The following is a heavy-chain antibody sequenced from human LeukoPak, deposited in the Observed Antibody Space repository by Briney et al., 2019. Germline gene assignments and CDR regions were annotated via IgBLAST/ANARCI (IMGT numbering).Heavy chain of an antibody. J-gene: IGHJ5*02. V-gene: IGHV1-18*01. CDR3: ARGVPLAWGVVVPAAIDWFDP. CDR1: GGTFSSYA. D-gene: IGHD2-2*02. Sequence: GASVKVSCKASGGTFSSYAISWVRQAPGQGLEWMGWISAYNGNTNYAQKLQGRVTMTTDTSTSTAYMELRSLRSDDTAVYYCARGVPLAWGVVVPAAIDWFDPWGQGTLVTVSS. CDR2: ISAYNGNT.